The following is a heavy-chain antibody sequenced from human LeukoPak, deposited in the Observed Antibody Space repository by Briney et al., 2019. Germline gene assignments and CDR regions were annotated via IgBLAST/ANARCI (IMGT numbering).Heavy chain of an antibody. J-gene: IGHJ3*02. Sequence: PGRSLRLSCAASGFTFSSYGMHWVRQAPGKGLEGVAVISYDGSNKYYAGSVKGRFTISRDNSKNTLYLQMNSLRAEDTAVYYCAKDLYRIVGVTRDTFDIWGQGTMVTV. CDR3: AKDLYRIVGVTRDTFDI. CDR1: GFTFSSYG. CDR2: ISYDGSNK. V-gene: IGHV3-30*18. D-gene: IGHD1-26*01.